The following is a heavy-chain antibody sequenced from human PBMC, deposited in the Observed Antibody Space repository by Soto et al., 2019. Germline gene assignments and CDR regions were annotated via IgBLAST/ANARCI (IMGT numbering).Heavy chain of an antibody. D-gene: IGHD2-2*01. J-gene: IGHJ5*02. CDR2: ISGSGSGT. Sequence: PGGSLRLSCAASGFTFSTYGMNWVRQAPGKGLEWVSAISGSGSGTFYSDSVKGRFTISRDNPKNTLFLEMNSLRPEDAAVYYCAKDRIQDCGRTSCYQSYFHPWGQGTQVTVSS. CDR3: AKDRIQDCGRTSCYQSYFHP. CDR1: GFTFSTYG. V-gene: IGHV3-23*01.